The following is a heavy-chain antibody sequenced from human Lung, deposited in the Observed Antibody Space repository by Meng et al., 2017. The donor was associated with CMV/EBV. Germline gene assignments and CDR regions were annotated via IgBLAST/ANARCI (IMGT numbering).Heavy chain of an antibody. CDR3: ARAVYCIGTTCFFYPMDV. Sequence: ASVKVSXKASGYTFTSYDISWVRQAPGQGLEWMGWMNPNSGNTDSAQNFQGRVTMTRNTSISTAYMELSSLRSEDTAVYYCARAVYCIGTTCFFYPMDVWGQGNXVNGAS. J-gene: IGHJ6*02. V-gene: IGHV1-8*01. D-gene: IGHD2-2*01. CDR1: GYTFTSYD. CDR2: MNPNSGNT.